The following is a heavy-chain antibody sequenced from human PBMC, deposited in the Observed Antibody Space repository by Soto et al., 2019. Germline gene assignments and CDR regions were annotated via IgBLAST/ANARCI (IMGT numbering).Heavy chain of an antibody. J-gene: IGHJ4*02. Sequence: EVQLLESGGGLAQPGGSLRLSCAASGFTFSSYAMSWVRQAPGKGLEWVSSLTGSSSSTYYADSVKGRFTISRDNSKNTLYLQMDSLRAEDTAVDYCAKGHCSSSSCSRGYFDYWGQGTLVTVSS. CDR3: AKGHCSSSSCSRGYFDY. CDR2: LTGSSSST. D-gene: IGHD2-2*01. CDR1: GFTFSSYA. V-gene: IGHV3-23*01.